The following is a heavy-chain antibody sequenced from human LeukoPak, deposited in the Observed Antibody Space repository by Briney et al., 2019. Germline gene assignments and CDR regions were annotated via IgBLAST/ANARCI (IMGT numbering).Heavy chain of an antibody. CDR3: ARDGGYSGYAWFDP. J-gene: IGHJ5*02. V-gene: IGHV4-4*07. CDR1: GGSISSYY. D-gene: IGHD5-12*01. Sequence: PSETLSLTCTVSGGSISSYYWSWIRQPAGKGLEWIGRIYTSGSTNYNPSLKSRVTISVDTSKNQFSLKLSSVTAADTAVYYCARDGGYSGYAWFDPWGQGTLVTVSS. CDR2: IYTSGST.